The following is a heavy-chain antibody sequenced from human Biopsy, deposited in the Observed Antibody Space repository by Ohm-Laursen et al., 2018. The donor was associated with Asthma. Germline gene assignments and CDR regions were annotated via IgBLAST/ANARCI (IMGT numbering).Heavy chain of an antibody. CDR2: LIPVLGTP. CDR3: ARGCSGSDRIVYYYSGLEV. Sequence: SVKVSCNASGDSFSNYAISWVRQAPGQGLEWMGGLIPVLGTPDHAQMFEGRVTITADESTSTAYMELSSLSSEDTAVYYCARGCSGSDRIVYYYSGLEVWGQGTTVTVSS. J-gene: IGHJ6*02. V-gene: IGHV1-69*13. CDR1: GDSFSNYA. D-gene: IGHD5-12*01.